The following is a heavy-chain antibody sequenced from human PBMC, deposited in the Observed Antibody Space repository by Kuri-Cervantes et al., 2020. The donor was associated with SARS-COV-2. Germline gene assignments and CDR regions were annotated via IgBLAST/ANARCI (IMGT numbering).Heavy chain of an antibody. J-gene: IGHJ4*02. CDR2: ISGSGGST. CDR3: ARATDYGGNGDY. CDR1: GFTFSSYA. V-gene: IGHV3-23*01. Sequence: GESLKISCAASGFTFSSYAMSWVRQAPGKGLEWVSAISGSGGSTYYADSVKGRFTFSRNNAKNSLNLQMNSLRAEDTAVYYCARATDYGGNGDYWGQGTLVTVSS. D-gene: IGHD4-23*01.